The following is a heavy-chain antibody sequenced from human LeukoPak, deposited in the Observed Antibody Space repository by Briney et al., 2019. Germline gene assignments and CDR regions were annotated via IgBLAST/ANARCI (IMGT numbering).Heavy chain of an antibody. D-gene: IGHD3-3*01. CDR2: IIPIFGTA. Sequence: GASVKASCKASGYTFTSYGISWVRQAPGQGLEWMGGIIPIFGTANYAQKFQGRVTITTDESTSTAYMELSSLRSEDTAVYYCAAGPGYDPWDYWGQGTLVTVSS. J-gene: IGHJ4*02. V-gene: IGHV1-69*05. CDR1: GYTFTSYG. CDR3: AAGPGYDPWDY.